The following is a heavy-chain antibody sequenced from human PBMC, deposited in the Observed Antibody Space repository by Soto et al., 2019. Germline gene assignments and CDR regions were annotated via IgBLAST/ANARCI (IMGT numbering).Heavy chain of an antibody. CDR3: ARSRIVVVPAAIRSGDWFDP. Sequence: QVQLVQSGAVVKKPGASVKVSCKASGYTFTSYGISWVRQAPGQGLEWMGWISAYNGNTNYAQKLQGRVTMTTDTSTSTAYMELRSLRSDDTAVYYCARSRIVVVPAAIRSGDWFDPWGQGTLVTVSS. V-gene: IGHV1-18*01. D-gene: IGHD2-2*02. J-gene: IGHJ5*02. CDR2: ISAYNGNT. CDR1: GYTFTSYG.